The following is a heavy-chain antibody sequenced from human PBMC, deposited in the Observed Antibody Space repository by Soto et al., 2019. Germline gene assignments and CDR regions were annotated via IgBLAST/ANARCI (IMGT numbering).Heavy chain of an antibody. CDR2: FYYSGNI. CDR3: ARRPMVRGGNYFDY. J-gene: IGHJ4*01. CDR1: GDSISSPTTY. D-gene: IGHD3-10*01. Sequence: PSETLSITSSVSGDSISSPTTYWVWIRQPPGKGLEYIGSFYYSGNIYYNPSLKSRVTISGDTSKNQLSLKLNSVTAADTAVYYFARRPMVRGGNYFDYWGQGTLVTVSS. V-gene: IGHV4-39*01.